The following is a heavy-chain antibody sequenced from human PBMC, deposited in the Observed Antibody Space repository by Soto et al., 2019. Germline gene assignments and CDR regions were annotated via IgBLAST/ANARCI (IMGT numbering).Heavy chain of an antibody. CDR1: GGSISIFY. V-gene: IGHV4-4*07. CDR3: ARGSSRWDY. D-gene: IGHD6-13*01. Sequence: ASEALSLTCTFSGGSISIFYWIWIRQPAGKGLEWIGRIYSGGRNNYNPSLKSRVTMSVDTSKNQFSLMLSSVTAADTAMYYCARGSSRWDYWGQGTLVTVSS. CDR2: IYSGGRN. J-gene: IGHJ4*02.